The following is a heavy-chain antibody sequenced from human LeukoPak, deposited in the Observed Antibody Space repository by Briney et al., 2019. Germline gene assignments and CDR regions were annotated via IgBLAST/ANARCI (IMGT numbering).Heavy chain of an antibody. CDR3: AKELKNYYYGMDV. D-gene: IGHD2-8*01. J-gene: IGHJ6*02. V-gene: IGHV3-30*02. CDR2: IRYDGSNK. Sequence: PGGSLRLSCAASGFTFSSYGMHWVRQAPGKGLEWVAFIRYDGSNKYYADSVKGRFTISRDNSKNTLYLQMNSLRAEDTAVYYCAKELKNYYYGMDVWGQGTTVTVSS. CDR1: GFTFSSYG.